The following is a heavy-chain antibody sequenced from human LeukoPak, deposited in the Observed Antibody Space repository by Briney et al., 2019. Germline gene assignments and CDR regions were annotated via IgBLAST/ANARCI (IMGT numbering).Heavy chain of an antibody. CDR3: ARLGWDYDFWSGYYRGFDY. V-gene: IGHV4-39*01. Sequence: SETLSLTCTVSGGSISSYYWCWIRQPPGKGLEWIGSIYYSGSTYYNPSLKSRVTISVDTSKNQFSLKLSSVTAADTAVYYCARLGWDYDFWSGYYRGFDYWGQGTLVTVSS. J-gene: IGHJ4*02. D-gene: IGHD3-3*01. CDR1: GGSISSYY. CDR2: IYYSGST.